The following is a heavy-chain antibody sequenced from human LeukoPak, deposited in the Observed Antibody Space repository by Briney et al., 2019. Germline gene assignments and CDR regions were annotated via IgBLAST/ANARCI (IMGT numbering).Heavy chain of an antibody. V-gene: IGHV4-34*01. CDR2: INHSGST. Sequence: SETLSLTCAVYGGSFRGYYWSWIRQPPGKGLEWIGEINHSGSTNYNPSLKSRVTISVDTSKNQFSLKLSSVTAADTAVYYCARRPVNSESYQPRYYYYYGMDVRGQGTTVTVSS. D-gene: IGHD1-26*01. CDR1: GGSFRGYY. J-gene: IGHJ6*02. CDR3: ARRPVNSESYQPRYYYYYGMDV.